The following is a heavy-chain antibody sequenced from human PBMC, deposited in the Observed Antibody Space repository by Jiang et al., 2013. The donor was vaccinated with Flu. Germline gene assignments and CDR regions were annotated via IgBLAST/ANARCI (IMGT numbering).Heavy chain of an antibody. J-gene: IGHJ4*02. V-gene: IGHV4-34*01. Sequence: LLKPSETLSLTCAVYGGSFSGYYWNWIRQPPGKGLEWIGENTHSGNTKYNPSLKSRVTISVDTSNNQFSLKLTSVTAADTALYFCARSPGRHLFDSWGQGTLVTVSS. CDR2: NTHSGNT. CDR3: ARSPGRHLFDS. CDR1: GGSFSGYY.